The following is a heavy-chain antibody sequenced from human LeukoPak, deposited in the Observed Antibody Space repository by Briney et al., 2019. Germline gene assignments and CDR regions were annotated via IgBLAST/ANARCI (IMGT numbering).Heavy chain of an antibody. CDR2: ISGSGGST. Sequence: GGSLRLSCAASGFTFSSYAMSWVHQAPGKGLKWVSAISGSGGSTYYADSVKGRFTISRDNSKNPLYLQMNSLRAEDTAVYYCAKGLYSSSWNYYYYGMDVWGQGTTVTVSS. CDR3: AKGLYSSSWNYYYYGMDV. J-gene: IGHJ6*02. CDR1: GFTFSSYA. V-gene: IGHV3-23*01. D-gene: IGHD6-13*01.